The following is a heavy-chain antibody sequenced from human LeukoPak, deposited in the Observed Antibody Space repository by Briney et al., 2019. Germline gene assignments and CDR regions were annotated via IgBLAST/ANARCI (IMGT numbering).Heavy chain of an antibody. CDR3: ANGGYYSLDS. CDR1: GFTFRNYG. Sequence: GGSLRLSCAASGFTFRNYGMRWVRQAPGKGLEWVAVISYDGSNKYYADSVKGRFTISRDNSKRTLFLQTDSLRGEDTAVYYCANGGYYSLDSWGQGTLVTVSS. V-gene: IGHV3-30*18. D-gene: IGHD2-15*01. J-gene: IGHJ4*02. CDR2: ISYDGSNK.